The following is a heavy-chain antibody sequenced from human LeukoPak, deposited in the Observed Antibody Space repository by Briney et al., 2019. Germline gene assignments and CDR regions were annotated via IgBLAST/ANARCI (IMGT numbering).Heavy chain of an antibody. CDR3: ARDKLFVVVPAAISAGFDP. J-gene: IGHJ5*02. D-gene: IGHD2-2*02. CDR2: IYHSGST. V-gene: IGHV4-38-2*02. CDR1: GYSISSGYY. Sequence: SETLSLTCTVSGYSISSGYYCGWIRQPPGKGLEWIGSIYHSGSTYYNPSLKSRVTISVDTSKNQFSLKLSSVTAADTAVYYCARDKLFVVVPAAISAGFDPWGQGTLVTVSS.